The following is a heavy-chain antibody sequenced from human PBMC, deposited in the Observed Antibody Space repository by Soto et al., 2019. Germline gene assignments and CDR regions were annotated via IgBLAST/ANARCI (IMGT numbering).Heavy chain of an antibody. Sequence: GASVKVPCKASGYTFTSYGISWVRQAPGQGLEWMGWISACNGNTKYAQKLQGRVTITTDTSASTAYMELSSLRSEDTAVYYCARGSPDIVVVPAAILFDYWGQGTLVTVSS. CDR3: ARGSPDIVVVPAAILFDY. V-gene: IGHV1-18*01. J-gene: IGHJ4*02. CDR2: ISACNGNT. CDR1: GYTFTSYG. D-gene: IGHD2-2*01.